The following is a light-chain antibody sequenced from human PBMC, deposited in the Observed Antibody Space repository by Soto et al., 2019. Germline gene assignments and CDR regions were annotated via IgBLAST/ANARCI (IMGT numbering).Light chain of an antibody. Sequence: EIVLTQSPGTLSLSPGERATLSCRASQSISSSYLAWYQQKPGQAPRLLIYGASSRATDIPDRFSGSGSGTDFTLTIRRLEPEDFAVYYYQHYGSSPIFTFGPGTKVDIK. CDR2: GAS. CDR3: QHYGSSPIFT. J-gene: IGKJ3*01. V-gene: IGKV3-20*01. CDR1: QSISSSY.